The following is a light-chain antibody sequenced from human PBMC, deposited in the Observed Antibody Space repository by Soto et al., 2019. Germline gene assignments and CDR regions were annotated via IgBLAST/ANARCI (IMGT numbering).Light chain of an antibody. J-gene: IGLJ2*01. CDR1: SSDVGSYNF. V-gene: IGLV2-14*01. CDR2: EVS. CDR3: SSYTSSSSLVV. Sequence: QSALTQPASVSGSPGQSITVTCTGTSSDVGSYNFVSWYQQHPDKAPKLIIYEVSNRPSGVSNRFSGSKSGNTASLTISGLRPEDEADYYCSSYTSSSSLVVFGGGTKVTVL.